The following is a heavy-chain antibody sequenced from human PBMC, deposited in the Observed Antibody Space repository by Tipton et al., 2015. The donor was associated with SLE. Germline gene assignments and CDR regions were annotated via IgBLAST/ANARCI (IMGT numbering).Heavy chain of an antibody. D-gene: IGHD1-20*01. CDR1: GGSINLYY. CDR3: VRGTENNWKPRFDL. J-gene: IGHJ4*02. V-gene: IGHV4-59*01. Sequence: TLSLTCTISGGSINLYYWSWIRQPPGKGLEWIGYIFYTGVTNHNPSLKSRVAMSIGTSKKQFSLKLNNVTAADTAVYYCVRGTENNWKPRFDLWGQGILVAVSS. CDR2: IFYTGVT.